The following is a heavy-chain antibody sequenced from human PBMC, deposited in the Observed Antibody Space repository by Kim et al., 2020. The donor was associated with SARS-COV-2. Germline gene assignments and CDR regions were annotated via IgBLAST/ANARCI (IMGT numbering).Heavy chain of an antibody. Sequence: GGSLRLSCAASGFTFSSYSMNWVRQAPGKGLEWVSSISSSSSSYIYYADSVKGRFTISRDNAKNSLYLQMNSLRAEDTAVYYCARDPFPGMVRGAVWGQGTTVTVSS. CDR1: GFTFSSYS. J-gene: IGHJ6*02. CDR3: ARDPFPGMVRGAV. CDR2: ISSSSSSYI. D-gene: IGHD3-10*01. V-gene: IGHV3-21*01.